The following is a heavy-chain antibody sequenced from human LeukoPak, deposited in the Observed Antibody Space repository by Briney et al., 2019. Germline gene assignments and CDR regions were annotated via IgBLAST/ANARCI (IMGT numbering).Heavy chain of an antibody. D-gene: IGHD3-9*01. V-gene: IGHV3-7*01. CDR1: GFTFSSYW. CDR2: IKQDGSEK. CDR3: ARVGHFDWLGAFDI. J-gene: IGHJ3*02. Sequence: GGSLRLSCAASGFTFSSYWMSWVRQAPGKGLEWVANIKQDGSEKYYVDSVKGRFTISRDNAKNSLYLQMNSLRAEDTAVCYCARVGHFDWLGAFDIWGQGTMVTVSS.